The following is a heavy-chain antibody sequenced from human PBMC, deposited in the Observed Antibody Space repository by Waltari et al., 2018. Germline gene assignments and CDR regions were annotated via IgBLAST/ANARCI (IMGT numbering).Heavy chain of an antibody. CDR3: AGNTAMAQGAAFDI. D-gene: IGHD5-18*01. Sequence: EVQLVESGGGLIQPGGSLRLSCAASGFTVSSNYMSWVRQAPGKGLEWVSVIYSGGSTDYADSVKGRFTISRDNSKNTLYLQMNSLRAEDTAVYYCAGNTAMAQGAAFDIWGQGTMVTVSS. V-gene: IGHV3-53*01. J-gene: IGHJ3*02. CDR2: IYSGGST. CDR1: GFTVSSNY.